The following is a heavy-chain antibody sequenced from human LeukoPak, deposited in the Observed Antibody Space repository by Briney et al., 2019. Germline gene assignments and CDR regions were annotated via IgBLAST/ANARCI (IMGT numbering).Heavy chain of an antibody. V-gene: IGHV3-23*01. CDR3: ASSVRGYYDSSGYYTGGAFDI. CDR2: ISGSGGST. CDR1: GFTFSSYA. Sequence: GGSLRLSCAASGFTFSSYAMSWVRQAPGKGLEWVSAISGSGGSTYYADSVKGRFTISRDNSKNTLYLQMNSLRAEDTAVYYCASSVRGYYDSSGYYTGGAFDIWGQGTMVTVSS. J-gene: IGHJ3*02. D-gene: IGHD3-22*01.